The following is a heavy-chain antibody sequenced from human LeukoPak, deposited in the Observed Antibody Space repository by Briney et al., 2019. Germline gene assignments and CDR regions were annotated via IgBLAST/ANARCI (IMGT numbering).Heavy chain of an antibody. CDR3: ARGGTTVVTPTEYFQH. D-gene: IGHD4-23*01. CDR1: GYTFTSYG. J-gene: IGHJ1*01. V-gene: IGHV1-18*01. Sequence: ASVKVSCKASGYTFTSYGISWVRQAPGQGLEWRGWISAYNGNTNYAQKLQGRVTMTTDTSTSTAYMELRSLRSDDTAVYYCARGGTTVVTPTEYFQHWGQGTLVTVSS. CDR2: ISAYNGNT.